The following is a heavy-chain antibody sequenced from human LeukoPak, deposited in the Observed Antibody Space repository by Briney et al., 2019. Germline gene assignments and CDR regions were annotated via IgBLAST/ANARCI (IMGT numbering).Heavy chain of an antibody. CDR1: GYTFSNYE. D-gene: IGHD3-3*01. CDR2: ISSSSSTI. CDR3: ARIYDFWSGYHFDY. J-gene: IGHJ4*02. Sequence: GGSLRLSCAASGYTFSNYEMNWVRQAPGKGLEWVSYISSSSSTIYYADSVKGRFTISRDNAKNSLYLQMNSLRAEDTAVYYRARIYDFWSGYHFDYWGQGTLVTVSS. V-gene: IGHV3-48*01.